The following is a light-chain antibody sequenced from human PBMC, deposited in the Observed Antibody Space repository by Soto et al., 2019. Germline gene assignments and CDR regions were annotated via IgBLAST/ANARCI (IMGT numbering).Light chain of an antibody. CDR2: GAS. V-gene: IGKV1-17*01. CDR3: LQHDSYPRT. Sequence: DIQMTQSPSSLSASVGDRVTITCRASQGIRNDLGWYQQKPGKAPERMIYGASSLQSGVPSRFSGSGSRTEFALTSSSLHPEDFATYYCLQHDSYPRTFGQGTKVEVK. CDR1: QGIRND. J-gene: IGKJ1*01.